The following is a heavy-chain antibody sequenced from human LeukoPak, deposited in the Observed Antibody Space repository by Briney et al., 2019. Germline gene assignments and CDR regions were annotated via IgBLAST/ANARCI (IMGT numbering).Heavy chain of an antibody. CDR1: GGSISSSSYY. CDR2: IYYSGSGST. CDR3: ARRSSSSWYFDY. J-gene: IGHJ4*02. D-gene: IGHD6-13*01. Sequence: SETLSLTCTVSGGSISSSSYYWGWIRQPPGKGLEWIGYIYYSGSGSTNYNPSLKSRVTISIDTSKNQFSLRLGSVTAAETAVYYCARRSSSSWYFDYWGQGTLVTVSS. V-gene: IGHV4-61*05.